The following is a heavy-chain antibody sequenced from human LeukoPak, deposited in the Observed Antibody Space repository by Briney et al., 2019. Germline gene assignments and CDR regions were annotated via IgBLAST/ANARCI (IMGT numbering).Heavy chain of an antibody. CDR1: GGSISSYY. CDR3: ARGGIAAAGPPVYWYFDL. Sequence: ETLSLTCTVSGGSISSYYRSWIPQPPRKRVEWSGCISYSGSTNYNPPLKSRVTISVDTSKNQFSLKLSSVTAADTAVYYCARGGIAAAGPPVYWYFDLWGRGTLVTVSS. J-gene: IGHJ2*01. D-gene: IGHD6-13*01. CDR2: ISYSGST. V-gene: IGHV4-59*08.